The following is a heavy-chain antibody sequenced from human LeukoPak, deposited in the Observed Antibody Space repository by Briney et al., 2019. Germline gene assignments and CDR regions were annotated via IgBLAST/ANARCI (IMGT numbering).Heavy chain of an antibody. V-gene: IGHV4-39*07. CDR1: GFTFSSYW. CDR3: ARGLPYYYGSGSYKALPSY. Sequence: GSLRLSCAASGFTFSSYWMGWVRQPPGKGLEWIGSIYYSGSAYYNPSLKSRVTISVDTSKNQFSLKLSSVTAADTAVYYCARGLPYYYGSGSYKALPSYWGQGTLVTVSS. J-gene: IGHJ4*02. CDR2: IYYSGSA. D-gene: IGHD3-10*01.